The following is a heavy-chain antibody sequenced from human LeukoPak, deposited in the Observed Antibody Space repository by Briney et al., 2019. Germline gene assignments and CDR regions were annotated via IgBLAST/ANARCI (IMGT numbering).Heavy chain of an antibody. Sequence: GGSLRLSCAASGFTFSSYWMSWVRQAPGKGLEWVANIKQDGSEKYYVDSVKGRFTISRDNAKNSLYLQMNSLRAEDTAVYYCARERQQWLVRGFDYWGQGTLVTVSS. CDR3: ARERQQWLVRGFDY. CDR1: GFTFSSYW. CDR2: IKQDGSEK. V-gene: IGHV3-7*01. D-gene: IGHD6-19*01. J-gene: IGHJ4*02.